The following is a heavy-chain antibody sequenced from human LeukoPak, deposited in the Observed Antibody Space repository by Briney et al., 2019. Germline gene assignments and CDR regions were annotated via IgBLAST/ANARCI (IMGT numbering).Heavy chain of an antibody. CDR2: LRHDGRDI. J-gene: IGHJ4*02. CDR1: GFTFNLYA. CDR3: ARDQSPKWGSGERYFDY. Sequence: PGGSLRLSCAASGFTFNLYAMHWVRQAPGKGLEWVAVLRHDGRDIYYADSVKGRFSISRDNSKNTLYLHMNTLRAEDTAIYYCARDQSPKWGSGERYFDYWGLGTLVTVSS. V-gene: IGHV3-33*08. D-gene: IGHD7-27*01.